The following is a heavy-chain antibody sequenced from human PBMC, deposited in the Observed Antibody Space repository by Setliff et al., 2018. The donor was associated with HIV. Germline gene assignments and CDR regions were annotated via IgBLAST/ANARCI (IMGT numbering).Heavy chain of an antibody. CDR3: ARVRGSSGWYVFDY. J-gene: IGHJ4*02. CDR2: IYHSGST. D-gene: IGHD6-19*01. CDR1: GYSISSGYY. V-gene: IGHV4-38-2*01. Sequence: SETLSLTCAVSGYSISSGYYWGWIRQPPGKGLECIGTIYHSGSTYYNPSLKSRLTISVDTSKNQFSLKLNSVTAADTAVYYCARVRGSSGWYVFDYWGQGTLVTVSS.